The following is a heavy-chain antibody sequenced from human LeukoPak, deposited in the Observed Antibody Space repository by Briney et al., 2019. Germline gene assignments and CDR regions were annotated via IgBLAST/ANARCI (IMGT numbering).Heavy chain of an antibody. D-gene: IGHD3-9*01. J-gene: IGHJ4*02. CDR3: ARTHYTDIYYFDY. Sequence: PGNSLSPSCAASEFSFSSYAMHWDRKAPGNGLEWVALISYDGSGKYYADSVKGRFTISRHNSRNTLYLQMYSLRPEDTAVYFCARTHYTDIYYFDYWGQGTLVTVSS. CDR2: ISYDGSGK. V-gene: IGHV3-30*04. CDR1: EFSFSSYA.